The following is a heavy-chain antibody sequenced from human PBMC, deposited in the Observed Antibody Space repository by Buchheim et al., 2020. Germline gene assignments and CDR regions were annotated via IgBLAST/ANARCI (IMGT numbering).Heavy chain of an antibody. CDR3: AKVQDSASYYYYFDY. CDR1: GFTFSIYA. CDR2: ISASGGSK. Sequence: EVQLLESGGGLVQPGGSLRLSCAASGFTFSIYAMTWVRQAPGKGLEWVSAISASGGSKHYADSVKGRFAISRDNSKNTLFLQMNSLRAEDTAAYYCAKVQDSASYYYYFDYWGQGAL. D-gene: IGHD3-22*01. V-gene: IGHV3-23*01. J-gene: IGHJ4*02.